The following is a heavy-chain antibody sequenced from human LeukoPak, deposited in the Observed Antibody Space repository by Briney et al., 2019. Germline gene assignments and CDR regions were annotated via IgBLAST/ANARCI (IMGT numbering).Heavy chain of an antibody. CDR3: ARDPRVWVELQHLNRLRFDP. Sequence: ASVKVSCKASGYTFTSYGISWVRQAPGQGLEWMGWISAYNGNTNYAQKLQGRVTMTTDTSTSTAYMELRSLRSDDTAVYYCARDPRVWVELQHLNRLRFDPCGQGTLVTVSS. CDR2: ISAYNGNT. D-gene: IGHD1-26*01. CDR1: GYTFTSYG. J-gene: IGHJ5*02. V-gene: IGHV1-18*01.